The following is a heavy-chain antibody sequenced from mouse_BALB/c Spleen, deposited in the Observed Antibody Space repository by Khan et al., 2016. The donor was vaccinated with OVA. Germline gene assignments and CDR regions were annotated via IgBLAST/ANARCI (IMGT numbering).Heavy chain of an antibody. CDR3: TRDRIDY. V-gene: IGHV1-7*01. J-gene: IGHJ2*01. CDR2: INPTSGYT. CDR1: GYTFTTYW. Sequence: VQLQQSGAELAKPGASVQMSCKASGYTFTTYWMHWVKQRPGQGLEWIGYINPTSGYTDSSENFKDKATLSADKSSSTAYMQLSRLTSEDSAVYYCTRDRIDYWGQGTTLTVSS.